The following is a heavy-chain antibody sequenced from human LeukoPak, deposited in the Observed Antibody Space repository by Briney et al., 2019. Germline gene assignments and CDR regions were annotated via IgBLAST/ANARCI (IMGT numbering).Heavy chain of an antibody. CDR1: GYTFTGYY. J-gene: IGHJ4*02. CDR2: INPNSGGT. D-gene: IGHD6-6*01. V-gene: IGHV1-2*02. Sequence: ASVKVSCKASGYTFTGYYMHWVRQAPGQGLEWMGWINPNSGGTNYAQKFQGRVTMTRDTPISTAYMELSRLRSDDTAVYYCARIPYSSSSPDYWGQGTLVTVSS. CDR3: ARIPYSSSSPDY.